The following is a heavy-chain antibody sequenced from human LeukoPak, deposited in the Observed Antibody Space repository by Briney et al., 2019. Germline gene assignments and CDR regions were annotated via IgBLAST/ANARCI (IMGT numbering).Heavy chain of an antibody. V-gene: IGHV4-34*01. Sequence: SETLSLTCAVYGGSFSGYYWSWIRLPPGKGLEWIGSIYYSGSTYYNPSLKSRVTISVDTSKNQFSLKLSSVTAADAAVYYCARHVLSVAPADYWGQGTLVTVSS. D-gene: IGHD3-10*02. CDR2: IYYSGST. CDR3: ARHVLSVAPADY. J-gene: IGHJ4*02. CDR1: GGSFSGYY.